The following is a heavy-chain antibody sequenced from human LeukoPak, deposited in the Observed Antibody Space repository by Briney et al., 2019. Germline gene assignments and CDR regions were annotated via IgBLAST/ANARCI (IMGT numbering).Heavy chain of an antibody. J-gene: IGHJ4*02. D-gene: IGHD5-24*01. Sequence: PSETLSLTCTVSGGSISRYYWSWIRQTPGKGLEWIGYIYYSGSTNFNPSLKSRVTVSVDTSKNQFSLKMSSVTAADTAVYYCARDRAVGFDYWGQGTLVTVSS. CDR3: ARDRAVGFDY. CDR1: GGSISRYY. V-gene: IGHV4-59*01. CDR2: IYYSGST.